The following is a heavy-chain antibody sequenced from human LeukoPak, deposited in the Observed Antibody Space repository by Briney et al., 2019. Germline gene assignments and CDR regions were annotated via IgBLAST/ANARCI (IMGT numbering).Heavy chain of an antibody. CDR1: GFXFSTYA. J-gene: IGHJ4*02. V-gene: IGHV3-23*01. Sequence: GGSLRLSCAASGFXFSTYAMSWVRQAPGKGLEWVSAISGSGSTTYYADSVKGRFTISRDISKNTLYLQMNSLRDEDTAVYYCAKPLSAASGTDFDYWGQGTLVTVSS. CDR3: AKPLSAASGTDFDY. D-gene: IGHD6-13*01. CDR2: ISGSGSTT.